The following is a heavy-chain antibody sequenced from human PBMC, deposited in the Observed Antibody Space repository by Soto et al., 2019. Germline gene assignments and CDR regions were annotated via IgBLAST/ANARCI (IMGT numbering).Heavy chain of an antibody. V-gene: IGHV1-69*01. Sequence: VQLMQSGAEVKQPGSSVKVSCKASGGTFSSHSINWVRQAPGQGLEWMGGIITLFGTANYAQNFQGRVTIPADQSTSTAYMELNSMRSDDTAVYYCAREGGYGDFSAALLDWGQGTLVTVSS. CDR2: IITLFGTA. J-gene: IGHJ4*02. CDR3: AREGGYGDFSAALLD. D-gene: IGHD4-17*01. CDR1: GGTFSSHS.